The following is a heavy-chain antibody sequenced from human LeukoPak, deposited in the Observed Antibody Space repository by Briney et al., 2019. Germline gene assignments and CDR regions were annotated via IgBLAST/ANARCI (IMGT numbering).Heavy chain of an antibody. J-gene: IGHJ3*02. V-gene: IGHV4-39*07. CDR2: IYYTGST. Sequence: TETLSLTCAVSGGPMSSRSCYWGWIRQPPGRGVERIGSIYYTGSTYHNPSLKSRVTMSVDTSMNQFSLNLNSVTAADTAVYYCAREDDVLADNAFDIWGQGTMVTVSS. CDR1: GGPMSSRSCY. CDR3: AREDDVLADNAFDI. D-gene: IGHD3-9*01.